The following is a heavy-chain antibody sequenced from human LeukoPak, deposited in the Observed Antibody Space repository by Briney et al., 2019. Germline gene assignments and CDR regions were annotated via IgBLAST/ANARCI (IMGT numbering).Heavy chain of an antibody. D-gene: IGHD3-3*01. Sequence: SVKVSCKASGGTFSSYAISWVRQAPRQGLEWMGGIIPIFGTANYAQKFQGRVTITTDESTSTAYMELSSLRSEDTAVYYCAREGTDFWSGYPGPEGIKPWFDPWGQGTLVTVSS. CDR3: AREGTDFWSGYPGPEGIKPWFDP. J-gene: IGHJ5*02. CDR2: IIPIFGTA. V-gene: IGHV1-69*05. CDR1: GGTFSSYA.